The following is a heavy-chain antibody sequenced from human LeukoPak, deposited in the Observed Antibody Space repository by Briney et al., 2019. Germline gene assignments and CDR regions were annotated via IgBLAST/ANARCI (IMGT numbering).Heavy chain of an antibody. CDR3: ARGVTSAWYLRYYFEY. D-gene: IGHD6-13*01. J-gene: IGHJ4*02. Sequence: GESLRFSCAASGFIFGSYWMSWVRQVPGKGLEWVANIKQDGSETYYVDSVEGRFTISRDNAKNSLFLQMNSLRADDTALYYCARGVTSAWYLRYYFEYWGQGILVTVSS. CDR2: IKQDGSET. V-gene: IGHV3-7*03. CDR1: GFIFGSYW.